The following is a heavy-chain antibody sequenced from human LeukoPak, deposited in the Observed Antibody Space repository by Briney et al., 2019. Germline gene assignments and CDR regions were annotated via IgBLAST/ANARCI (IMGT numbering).Heavy chain of an antibody. V-gene: IGHV3-23*01. D-gene: IGHD6-19*01. CDR3: AKSRQLGIAVVGNYFDY. CDR1: GFTFSSHA. CDR2: ISGSGGTI. J-gene: IGHJ4*02. Sequence: GGSLRLSCAASGFTFSSHAMNWVRQAPGKGLEWVSVISGSGGTIYYADYVKGRFTISRDKSQNTLYLQMNSLRGEDTAVYYCAKSRQLGIAVVGNYFDYWGQGTLVTVSS.